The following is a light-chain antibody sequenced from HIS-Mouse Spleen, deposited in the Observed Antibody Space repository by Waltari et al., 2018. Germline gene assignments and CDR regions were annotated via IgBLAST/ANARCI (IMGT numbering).Light chain of an antibody. CDR2: EVS. V-gene: IGLV2-14*01. J-gene: IGLJ1*01. Sequence: QSALTQPASVSGSPGQSITISCTGTSSDVGGYNYVSWYQQHPGKAPKLMIYEVSNRPSEVSNLFAGSKSGNTASLTISGLQAEDEADYYCSSYTSSSTYVFGTGTKVTVL. CDR1: SSDVGGYNY. CDR3: SSYTSSSTYV.